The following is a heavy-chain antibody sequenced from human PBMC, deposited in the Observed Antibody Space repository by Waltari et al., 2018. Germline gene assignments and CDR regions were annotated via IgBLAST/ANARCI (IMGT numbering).Heavy chain of an antibody. CDR3: ATYGSGSYYNSGVFDY. V-gene: IGHV3-21*01. D-gene: IGHD3-10*01. J-gene: IGHJ4*02. Sequence: EVQLVESGGGLVKPGGSLRLSCAASGFTFSSYSMNWVRQAPGKGLEWVSSISSSSSYIYYADSVKGRFTISRDNAKNSLYLQMNSLRAEDTAVYYCATYGSGSYYNSGVFDYWGQGTLVTVSS. CDR2: ISSSSSYI. CDR1: GFTFSSYS.